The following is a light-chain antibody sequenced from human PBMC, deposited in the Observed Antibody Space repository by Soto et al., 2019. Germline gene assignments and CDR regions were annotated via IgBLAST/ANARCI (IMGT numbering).Light chain of an antibody. Sequence: DIQMTQSPSSLSASVGDRFTIFCRASQTVSKYVNWYQQKPGKVPDLLIYTASTLYSGVPSRFSGRGSGTEFTLTISSLQPEDFATYYCQQTYTLPRTFAQGTKVDIK. CDR3: QQTYTLPRT. J-gene: IGKJ1*01. CDR2: TAS. CDR1: QTVSKY. V-gene: IGKV1-39*01.